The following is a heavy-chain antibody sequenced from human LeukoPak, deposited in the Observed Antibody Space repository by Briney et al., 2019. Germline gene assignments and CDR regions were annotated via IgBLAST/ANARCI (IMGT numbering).Heavy chain of an antibody. CDR3: ARQCGYSYYNSFDP. CDR1: GYSFTSYW. Sequence: GESLKISCKASGYSFTSYWSGWVRQMPGRGLEWMGIIYPVDSDTRYSPSFQGQVTISADKSITTAYLQWSSLKASATAIYYFARQCGYSYYNSFDPWGQGTLVTVSS. CDR2: IYPVDSDT. J-gene: IGHJ5*02. D-gene: IGHD5-18*01. V-gene: IGHV5-51*01.